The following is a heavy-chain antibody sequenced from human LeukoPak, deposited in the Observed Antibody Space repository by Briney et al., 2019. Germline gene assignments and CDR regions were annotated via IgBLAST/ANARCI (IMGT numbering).Heavy chain of an antibody. V-gene: IGHV3-11*01. J-gene: IGHJ4*01. CDR3: SRAGFLGALRFDY. CDR2: ISSSADTI. CDR1: GSTFGEYY. D-gene: IGHD3-3*01. Sequence: GGSVRVCGGAAGSTFGEYYVSWLRPARGKGMGRVSFISSSADTIYDGVCVKGRFPISRDNANNSLYLQMNSLRAEGTAVYYCSRAGFLGALRFDYLSQESVLSVCS.